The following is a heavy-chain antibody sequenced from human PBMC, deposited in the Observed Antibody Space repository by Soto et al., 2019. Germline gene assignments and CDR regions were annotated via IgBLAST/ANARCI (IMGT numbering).Heavy chain of an antibody. CDR1: GFSLSTSGVG. CDR3: AHRSLSSGTYWDGGYFDY. V-gene: IGHV2-5*02. J-gene: IGHJ4*02. D-gene: IGHD1-26*01. CDR2: IYWDDDK. Sequence: QITLKESGPTRVKPTQTLTLTCTFSGFSLSTSGVGVGWIRQPPGKALEWLVVIYWDDDKRYSPSLQNRLTITKDTSNNQVVLTLTNLDPLDTATYYCAHRSLSSGTYWDGGYFDYWGQGTLVTVSS.